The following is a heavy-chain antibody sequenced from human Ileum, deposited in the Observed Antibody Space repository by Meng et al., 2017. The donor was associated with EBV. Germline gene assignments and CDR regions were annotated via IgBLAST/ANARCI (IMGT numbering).Heavy chain of an antibody. CDR3: GRDQGRELINH. Sequence: LRDAGPGLVKPSGTLSLTCTVSGDSISSDIWWSWVRQPPGKGLEWIGEVYHRGDTNYNPSLKSRVDISVDKSKNQFYLSLFSVTAADTAVYYCGRDQGRELINHWGQGTLVTVSS. V-gene: IGHV4-4*02. CDR1: GDSISSDIW. D-gene: IGHD1-7*01. J-gene: IGHJ4*02. CDR2: VYHRGDT.